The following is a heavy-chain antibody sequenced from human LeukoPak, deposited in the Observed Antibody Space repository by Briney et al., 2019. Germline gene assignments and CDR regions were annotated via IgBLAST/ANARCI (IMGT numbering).Heavy chain of an antibody. J-gene: IGHJ4*02. V-gene: IGHV1-46*01. Sequence: ASVKVSCKASGYTFTSYYMHWVRQAPGQGLEWMGIINPSGGSTSYAQKFQGRVTMTRDTSTSTVYMELSSLRSEDTAVYYCARHGIGYYYDSSGYYYAYWGQGTLVTVSS. CDR2: INPSGGST. CDR3: ARHGIGYYYDSSGYYYAY. CDR1: GYTFTSYY. D-gene: IGHD3-22*01.